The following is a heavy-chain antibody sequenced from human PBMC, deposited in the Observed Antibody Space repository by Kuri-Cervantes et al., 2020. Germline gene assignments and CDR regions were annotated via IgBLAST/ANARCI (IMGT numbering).Heavy chain of an antibody. CDR1: GGSISSYY. CDR3: ARVQASYYYYYYMDV. V-gene: IGHV4-59*13. J-gene: IGHJ6*03. Sequence: SETLSLTCTVSGGSISSYYWSWIRQPPGKGLEWIGYIYYSGSTKYNPSLKSRVTISVDTSKNQFSLKTSSVTAADTAVYYCARVQASYYYYYYMDVWGKGTTVTDSS. D-gene: IGHD4-11*01. CDR2: IYYSGST.